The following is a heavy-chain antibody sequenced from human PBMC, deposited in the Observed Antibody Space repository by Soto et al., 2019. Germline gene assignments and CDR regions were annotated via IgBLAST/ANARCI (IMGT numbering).Heavy chain of an antibody. CDR2: ISGSGGST. Sequence: GGSLRLSCAASGFTFSSYAMSWVRQAPGKGLEWVSAISGSGGSTYYADSVKGRFTISRDNSKNTLYLQMNSLRAEDTAVYYCAKDSAYSSSWSNWYFDLWGRGTLVTVSS. J-gene: IGHJ2*01. D-gene: IGHD6-13*01. CDR1: GFTFSSYA. V-gene: IGHV3-23*01. CDR3: AKDSAYSSSWSNWYFDL.